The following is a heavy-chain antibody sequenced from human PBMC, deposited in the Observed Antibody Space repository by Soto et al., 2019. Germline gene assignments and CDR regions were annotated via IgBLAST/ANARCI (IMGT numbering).Heavy chain of an antibody. Sequence: QVQLVESGGGAVQPGRSLTLSCAASGFRFSAFGMHWVRQAPGKGLEWVADVSNDGRSEHYADSVKGRFTISRDNSKNRLTLQLNGLRTDDTALYYGAKTITPPPSEDSSGRGALIDRWGRGARVIVSS. V-gene: IGHV3-30*18. CDR3: AKTITPPPSEDSSGRGALIDR. CDR1: GFRFSAFG. D-gene: IGHD3-22*01. CDR2: VSNDGRSE. J-gene: IGHJ5*02.